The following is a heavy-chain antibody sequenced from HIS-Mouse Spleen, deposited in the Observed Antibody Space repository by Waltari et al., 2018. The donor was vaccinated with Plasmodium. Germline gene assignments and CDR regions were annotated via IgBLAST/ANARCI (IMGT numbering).Heavy chain of an antibody. V-gene: IGHV4-39*07. D-gene: IGHD1-7*01. CDR2: IYYSGST. CDR3: ARDRITGTSYFDY. Sequence: QLQLQESGPGLVKPSETLSLTCTVSGGSISSSSYYWGWIRQPPGKGLEWIGSIYYSGSTYYNPSLKSRVTISVDTSKNQFSLKLSSVTAADTAEYYCARDRITGTSYFDYWGQGTLVTVSS. J-gene: IGHJ4*02. CDR1: GGSISSSSYY.